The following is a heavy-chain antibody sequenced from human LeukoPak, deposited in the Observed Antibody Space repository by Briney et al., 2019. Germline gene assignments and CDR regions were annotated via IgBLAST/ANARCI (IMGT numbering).Heavy chain of an antibody. CDR2: IYYSGST. D-gene: IGHD3-22*01. Sequence: SETLSLTCTVSGGSISSYYWSWIRQPPGKGLEWIGHIYYSGSTYYNPSLKSRVTISVDTSKNQFSLRLSSVTAADTAVYYCAREGHYYDSSGYSDDAFDIWGQGTMVTVSS. CDR1: GGSISSYY. V-gene: IGHV4-59*12. CDR3: AREGHYYDSSGYSDDAFDI. J-gene: IGHJ3*02.